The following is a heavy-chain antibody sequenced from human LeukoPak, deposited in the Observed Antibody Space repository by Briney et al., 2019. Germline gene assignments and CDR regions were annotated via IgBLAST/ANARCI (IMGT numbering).Heavy chain of an antibody. D-gene: IGHD5-18*01. J-gene: IGHJ4*02. CDR2: IKEDGNDK. CDR3: ARDAGYGYDRFDY. CDR1: GFTFTTYW. V-gene: IGHV3-7*01. Sequence: GESLRLSCAASGFTFTTYWMSWVRQAPGKGLEWLANIKEDGNDKNYVESMKGRYTISRDNAQNSLYLQMNRLGVEDTAVYYCARDAGYGYDRFDYWGQGTQVTVSS.